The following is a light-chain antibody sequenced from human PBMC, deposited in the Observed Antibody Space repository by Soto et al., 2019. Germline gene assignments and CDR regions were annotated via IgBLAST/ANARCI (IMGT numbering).Light chain of an antibody. CDR2: EVS. CDR1: SSDIGAYNY. Sequence: ALTQPASVSGSPGQSITISCTGTSSDIGAYNYVSWYQQHPGKAPKLMIYEVSNRPSGISNRFSGSKSGNTASLTISGLQADDEADYYCSSYTSTSSYVFGTGTKVTVL. CDR3: SSYTSTSSYV. V-gene: IGLV2-14*01. J-gene: IGLJ1*01.